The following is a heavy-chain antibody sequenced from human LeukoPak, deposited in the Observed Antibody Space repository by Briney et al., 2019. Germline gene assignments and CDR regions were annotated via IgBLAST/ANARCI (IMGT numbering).Heavy chain of an antibody. D-gene: IGHD3-22*01. CDR2: INPNSGGT. J-gene: IGHJ4*02. CDR3: ARGSFLYYDSSGAKPFDY. Sequence: ASVKVSCKASGYTFTGYYMHWVRQAPGRGLEWMGWINPNSGGTNYAQKFQGRVTMTRDTSISTAYMELSRLRSDDTAVYYCARGSFLYYDSSGAKPFDYWGQGTLVTVSS. CDR1: GYTFTGYY. V-gene: IGHV1-2*02.